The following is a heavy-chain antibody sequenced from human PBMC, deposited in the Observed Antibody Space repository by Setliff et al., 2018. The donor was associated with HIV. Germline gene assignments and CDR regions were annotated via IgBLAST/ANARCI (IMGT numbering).Heavy chain of an antibody. CDR3: ARSLVPSGYYYGRHAFDI. V-gene: IGHV1-18*01. CDR2: ISAYNGNT. D-gene: IGHD3-22*01. J-gene: IGHJ3*02. CDR1: GYTFTSYG. Sequence: ASVKVSCKASGYTFTSYGISWVRQAPGQGLEWMGWISAYNGNTNYAQKLQGRVTMTTDTSTSTAYMELRSLRSDDTAVYYCARSLVPSGYYYGRHAFDIWGQGTKVTVSS.